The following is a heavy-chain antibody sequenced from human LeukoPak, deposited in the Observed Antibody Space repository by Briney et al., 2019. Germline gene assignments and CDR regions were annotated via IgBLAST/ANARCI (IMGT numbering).Heavy chain of an antibody. V-gene: IGHV3-66*01. CDR3: ATTPPITMVRGVIPYYFDY. Sequence: GGSLRLSCAASGFTVSSNYMSWVRQAPGKGLEWVSVIYSGGSTYYADSVKGRFTISRDNSKNTLYLQMNSLRVEDTAVYYCATTPPITMVRGVIPYYFDYWGQGTLVTVSS. CDR2: IYSGGST. CDR1: GFTVSSNY. J-gene: IGHJ4*02. D-gene: IGHD3-10*01.